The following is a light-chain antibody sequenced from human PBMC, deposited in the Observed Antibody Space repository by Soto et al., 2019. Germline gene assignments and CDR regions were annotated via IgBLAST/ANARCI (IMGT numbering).Light chain of an antibody. V-gene: IGLV2-23*02. CDR1: SSDVGSYNL. J-gene: IGLJ1*01. Sequence: QSVLTQPASVSGSPGQSITISCTGTSSDVGSYNLVSWYQQHPGKAPKLMIYEVSKRPSGDSNRYSGSMSGNTASLTFSGLQAEDEADYYCCSYAGSSTYVFGSGTKVTVL. CDR2: EVS. CDR3: CSYAGSSTYV.